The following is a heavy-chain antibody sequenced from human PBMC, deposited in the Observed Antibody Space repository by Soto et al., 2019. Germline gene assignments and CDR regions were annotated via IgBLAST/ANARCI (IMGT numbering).Heavy chain of an antibody. CDR2: ITGSGGST. D-gene: IGHD4-17*01. J-gene: IGHJ4*02. CDR3: AKDRYDDYGGIDY. V-gene: IGHV3-23*01. Sequence: GSLILSCAASGFTFSTYAMIWVRQAPGKGLEWVSVITGSGGSTYYADSVKGRFTISRDTSKNTLFLQMNSLRAEDTAVYYCAKDRYDDYGGIDYWGQGTMVTVSS. CDR1: GFTFSTYA.